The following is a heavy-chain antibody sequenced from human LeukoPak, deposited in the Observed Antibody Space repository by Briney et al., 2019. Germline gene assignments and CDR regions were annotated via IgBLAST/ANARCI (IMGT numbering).Heavy chain of an antibody. J-gene: IGHJ3*02. V-gene: IGHV3-66*01. Sequence: GGSLRLSCLASGFTVSSNYMSWVRQAPGKGLEWVSLIYSGGITYYADSVKGRFTISRDNSKNTLYLQMNSLRAEDTAVYYCARAWRETQKDAFHIWGQGTMVTVSS. CDR3: ARAWRETQKDAFHI. CDR1: GFTVSSNY. CDR2: IYSGGIT. D-gene: IGHD1-26*01.